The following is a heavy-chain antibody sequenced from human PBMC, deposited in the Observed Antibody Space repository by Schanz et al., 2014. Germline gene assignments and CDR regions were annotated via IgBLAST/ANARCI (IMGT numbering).Heavy chain of an antibody. CDR1: GFNFSSHW. J-gene: IGHJ6*02. D-gene: IGHD1-26*01. CDR3: ARGLIVGDGQHFYFSYGLDV. V-gene: IGHV3-7*01. Sequence: DVQLVESGGTLVRPGGSLRLSCAASGFNFSSHWMTWVRQAPGRGLEWVANIRQDVRAKYYVDSVKGRFTISRDNIASSLFLXXNSLRAEDSAVYYCARGLIVGDGQHFYFSYGLDVWGQGTTVTVSS. CDR2: IRQDVRAK.